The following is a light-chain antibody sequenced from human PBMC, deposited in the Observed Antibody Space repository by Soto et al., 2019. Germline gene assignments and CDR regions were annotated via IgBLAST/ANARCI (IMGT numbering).Light chain of an antibody. J-gene: IGLJ3*02. CDR1: SSDVGDYNY. CDR3: CSYAGRRV. CDR2: DVT. V-gene: IGLV2-11*01. Sequence: QSVLTQPHSVSGSPGQSVTISCTGTSSDVGDYNYVSWYQHHPGKAPKLMIFDVTERPSGVPDRFSGSKSGNTASLTISGLQAEDEADYYCCSYAGRRVFGGGTKLTVL.